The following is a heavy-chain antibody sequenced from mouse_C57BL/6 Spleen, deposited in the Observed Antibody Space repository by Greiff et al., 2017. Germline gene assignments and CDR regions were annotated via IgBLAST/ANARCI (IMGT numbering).Heavy chain of an antibody. Sequence: QVQLQQPGAELVRPGSSVKLSCKASGYTFTSYWMHWVKQRPIQGLEWIGNIDPSDSETHYNQKFKDKATLTVDKSSSTAYLQLSSLTSAGSAVYYCARGYDYGSSPFYAMDYWGQGTSVTVSS. CDR1: GYTFTSYW. CDR2: IDPSDSET. V-gene: IGHV1-52*01. J-gene: IGHJ4*01. D-gene: IGHD1-1*01. CDR3: ARGYDYGSSPFYAMDY.